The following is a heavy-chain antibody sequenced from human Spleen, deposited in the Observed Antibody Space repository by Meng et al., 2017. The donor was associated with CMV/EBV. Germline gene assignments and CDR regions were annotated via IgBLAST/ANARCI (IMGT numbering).Heavy chain of an antibody. CDR3: ARSWDGMDV. V-gene: IGHV3-21*06. Sequence: GGSLRLSCAASGFTFSSYAMSWVRQAPGKALEWVSSISTTSAYIYYADSLKGRFTISRDNAKNSLYLQMNSLKAEDTAVYYCARSWDGMDVWGQGTTVTVSS. CDR1: GFTFSSYA. CDR2: ISTTSAYI. D-gene: IGHD3-16*01. J-gene: IGHJ6*02.